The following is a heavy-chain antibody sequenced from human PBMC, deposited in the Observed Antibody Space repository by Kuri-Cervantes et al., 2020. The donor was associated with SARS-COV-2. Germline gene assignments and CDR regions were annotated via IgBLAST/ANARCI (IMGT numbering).Heavy chain of an antibody. CDR1: GGSFSGYY. Sequence: GSLRLSCAVYGGSFSGYYWSWIRQPPGKGLEWIGEINHSGSTNYNPSLKSRVTVSVDTSKNQFSLKLSSVTAADTAVYYCASLGGGSGSAVASDYWGQGTLVTVSS. J-gene: IGHJ4*02. D-gene: IGHD3-10*01. CDR3: ASLGGGSGSAVASDY. CDR2: INHSGST. V-gene: IGHV4-34*01.